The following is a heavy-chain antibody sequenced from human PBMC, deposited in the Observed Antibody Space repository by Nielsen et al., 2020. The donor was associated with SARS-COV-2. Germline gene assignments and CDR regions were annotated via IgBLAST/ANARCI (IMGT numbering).Heavy chain of an antibody. Sequence: ASVKVSCKASGYTFTDYYIHWVRQAPGQGLEWMGRINPYSGGTNYAQKFQGTVTMTRDASISTVYMELTSDDTAEYYCARERGPDECGLDVWGQGTTVTVSS. CDR3: ARERGPDECGLDV. J-gene: IGHJ6*02. CDR1: GYTFTDYY. V-gene: IGHV1-2*06. CDR2: INPYSGGT. D-gene: IGHD3-16*01.